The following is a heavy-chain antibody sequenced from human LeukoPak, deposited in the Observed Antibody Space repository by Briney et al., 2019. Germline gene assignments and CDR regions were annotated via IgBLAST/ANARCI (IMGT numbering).Heavy chain of an antibody. CDR2: ISASGGST. CDR3: AKGPPLTKRGYFDY. CDR1: GFTFSSCA. J-gene: IGHJ4*02. V-gene: IGHV3-23*01. D-gene: IGHD4-11*01. Sequence: GGSLRLSCAASGFTFSSCAMSWVRQAPGKGLEWVSGISASGGSTYYADSVKGRFTISRDNSKNTLYLQMNSLRAEDTALYYCAKGPPLTKRGYFDYWGQGALVTVSS.